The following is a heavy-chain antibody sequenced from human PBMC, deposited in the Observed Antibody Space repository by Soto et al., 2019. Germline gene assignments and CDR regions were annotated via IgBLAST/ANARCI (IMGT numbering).Heavy chain of an antibody. V-gene: IGHV1-69*13. CDR2: IIPIFGTA. CDR3: ARQNCGGDCYSDY. D-gene: IGHD2-21*02. J-gene: IGHJ4*02. Sequence: SVKVSCKASGGTFSSYAISWVRQAPGQGLEWMGGIIPIFGTANYAQKFQGRVTITADESTSTAYMELSSLRSDDTAVYYCARQNCGGDCYSDYWGQGTLVTVSS. CDR1: GGTFSSYA.